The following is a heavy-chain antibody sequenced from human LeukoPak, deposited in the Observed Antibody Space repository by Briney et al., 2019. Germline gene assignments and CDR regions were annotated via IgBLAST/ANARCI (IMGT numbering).Heavy chain of an antibody. Sequence: PSETLSLTCTVSVHPISIVDDYGTWSPQHPGKGLGWIGYIYYGGNTYYNPTLKSRVNISIDTSKNQLSLKLSSVTAADTAAYYCARANYGSGNYVDKWGQGTLVTVSS. J-gene: IGHJ4*02. CDR1: VHPISIVDDY. D-gene: IGHD3-10*01. V-gene: IGHV4-31*03. CDR3: ARANYGSGNYVDK. CDR2: IYYGGNT.